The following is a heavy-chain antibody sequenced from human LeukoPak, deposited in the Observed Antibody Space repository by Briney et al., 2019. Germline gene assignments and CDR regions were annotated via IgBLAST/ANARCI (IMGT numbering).Heavy chain of an antibody. CDR3: AREVRATTTVVTFDY. Sequence: SETLSLTCTVDGSISSYYWSWIRQAPRKGLEWIGHSYFIGSPNYNPSLKSRVTISVDTPKNQFSLKLSSVIAADTAVYYCAREVRATTTVVTFDYWGQGTLVTVSS. CDR1: GSISSYY. V-gene: IGHV4-59*12. D-gene: IGHD4-23*01. J-gene: IGHJ4*02. CDR2: SYFIGSP.